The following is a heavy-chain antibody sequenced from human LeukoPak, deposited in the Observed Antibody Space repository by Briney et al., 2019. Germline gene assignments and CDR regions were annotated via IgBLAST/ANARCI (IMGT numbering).Heavy chain of an antibody. D-gene: IGHD3-3*01. CDR3: ARRLHGEYYDFWSGYYTQNWFDP. CDR1: GFTFSSYW. V-gene: IGHV3-7*01. J-gene: IGHJ5*02. CDR2: IKQDGSEK. Sequence: GGSLRLSCAASGFTFSSYWMSWVRQAPGKGLGWVANIKQDGSEKYYVDSVKGRFTISRDNAKNSLYLQMNSLRAEDTAVYYCARRLHGEYYDFWSGYYTQNWFDPWGQGTLVTVSP.